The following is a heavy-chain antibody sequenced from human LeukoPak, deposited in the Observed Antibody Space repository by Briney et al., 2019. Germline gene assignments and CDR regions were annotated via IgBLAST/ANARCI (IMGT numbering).Heavy chain of an antibody. CDR2: MNPNSGNT. V-gene: IGHV1-8*01. D-gene: IGHD6-19*01. Sequence: ASVKVSCEASGYTFTSYDINWVRQATAQGLEWMGWMNPNSGNTGYAQKFQGRVTLTRNTSISTAYMELSSLRSEDTAVYYCARAGIAVAGQAEYFQHWGQGTLVTVSS. CDR3: ARAGIAVAGQAEYFQH. CDR1: GYTFTSYD. J-gene: IGHJ1*01.